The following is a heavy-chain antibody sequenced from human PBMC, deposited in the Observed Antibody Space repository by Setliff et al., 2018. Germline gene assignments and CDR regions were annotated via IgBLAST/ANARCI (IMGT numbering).Heavy chain of an antibody. V-gene: IGHV4-4*08. CDR3: VRDRYGRNSDGSGVYNWFDS. D-gene: IGHD2-15*01. CDR1: GGSISSDY. CDR2: VYSTGST. Sequence: PSETLSLTCTVSGGSISSDYWSWIRQPPGKGLEWIGHVYSTGSTNYNPSFESRVSISVDKSNNQFSLKMTSVTAADTAMYYCVRDRYGRNSDGSGVYNWFDSWGQGILVTVS. J-gene: IGHJ5*01.